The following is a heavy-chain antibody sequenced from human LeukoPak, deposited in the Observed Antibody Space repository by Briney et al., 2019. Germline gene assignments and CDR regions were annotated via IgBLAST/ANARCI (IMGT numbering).Heavy chain of an antibody. Sequence: SETLSLVCNVSGGSISRSYWSWIRQPPGKGPEYIGFIYSSGSTNYNPSLESRVTMSVDTSKNQFSLKLTSVTAADTALYYCARHRKSARNYLYYYMDVWGKGTTVTVSS. D-gene: IGHD6-6*01. CDR1: GGSISRSY. J-gene: IGHJ6*03. CDR2: IYSSGST. CDR3: ARHRKSARNYLYYYMDV. V-gene: IGHV4-59*08.